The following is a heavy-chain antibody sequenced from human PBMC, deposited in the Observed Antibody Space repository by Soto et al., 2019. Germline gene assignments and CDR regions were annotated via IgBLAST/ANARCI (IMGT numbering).Heavy chain of an antibody. V-gene: IGHV4-34*01. CDR3: VGGRGRLVGFDY. D-gene: IGHD1-26*01. Sequence: SETLSLICAVNGESFSDFYWSWIRQPPGKGLEWIGEIDHSGNTNYSPFLKSRVTISVDTSKNQFSLKLSCVPAADTAEYYCVGGRGRLVGFDYWGQGTLVTVSS. CDR1: GESFSDFY. J-gene: IGHJ4*02. CDR2: IDHSGNT.